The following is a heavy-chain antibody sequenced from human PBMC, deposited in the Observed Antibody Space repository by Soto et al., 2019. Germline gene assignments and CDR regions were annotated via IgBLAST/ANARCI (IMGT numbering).Heavy chain of an antibody. CDR2: IYYSGST. CDR3: ARHEDFFSSSLVDY. Sequence: PSETLSLTCTVSAGSISSSSYYWGWIRQPPGKGLEWIGSIYYSGSTYYNPSLQSRVTISVDTSKDQFSLKLSSGTAADTAVYYCARHEDFFSSSLVDYWGQGTLVTVSS. CDR1: AGSISSSSYY. J-gene: IGHJ4*02. D-gene: IGHD6-13*01. V-gene: IGHV4-39*01.